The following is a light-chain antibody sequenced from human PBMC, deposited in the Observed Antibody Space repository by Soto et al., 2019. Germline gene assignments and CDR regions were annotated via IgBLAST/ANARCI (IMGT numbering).Light chain of an antibody. V-gene: IGKV3-15*01. CDR3: QQANDWPPT. J-gene: IGKJ1*01. Sequence: PGERAALSCRASESVSGSYIAWYQQKPGQAPRLLIFDASTRATGIPARFSGSGSGTEFTLTISSLQSEDFAVYYCQQANDWPPTFGQGTRV. CDR2: DAS. CDR1: ESVSGS.